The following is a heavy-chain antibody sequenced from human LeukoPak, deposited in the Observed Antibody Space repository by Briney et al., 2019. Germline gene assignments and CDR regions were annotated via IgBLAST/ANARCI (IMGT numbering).Heavy chain of an antibody. CDR1: GGSISSYY. D-gene: IGHD6-19*01. V-gene: IGHV4-59*01. CDR2: IYYSGST. CDR3: ARGGSTTYTYSSPPKGFDY. Sequence: SETLSLTCTVSGGSISSYYWSWFRQPPGKGLEWIGYIYYSGSTNYNPSLKSRVTISVDTSKNQFSLKLSSVTVADTAVYYCARGGSTTYTYSSPPKGFDYWSQGTLVTVSS. J-gene: IGHJ4*02.